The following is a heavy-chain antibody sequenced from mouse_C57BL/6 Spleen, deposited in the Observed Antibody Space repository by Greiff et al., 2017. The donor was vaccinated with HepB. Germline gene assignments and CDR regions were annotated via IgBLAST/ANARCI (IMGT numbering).Heavy chain of an antibody. CDR2: IWTGGGT. V-gene: IGHV2-9-1*01. J-gene: IGHJ4*01. CDR1: GFSLTSYA. CDR3: ASHGDAMDY. Sequence: QVQLKESGPGLVAPSQCLSITCTVSGFSLTSYAISWVRQPPGKGLEWLGVIWTGGGTKYNSALKSRLSISKDNSKSQVFLKMNSLQTDDTARYYCASHGDAMDYWGQGTSVTVSS.